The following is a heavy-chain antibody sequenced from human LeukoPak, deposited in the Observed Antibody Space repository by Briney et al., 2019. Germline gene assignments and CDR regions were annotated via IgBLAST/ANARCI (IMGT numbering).Heavy chain of an antibody. Sequence: GGSLRLSCEASGFIFSTYWMSWVRQAPGKGLEWVSAISGSGGSTYYADSVKGRFTISRDNSKNTLYLQMNSLRAEDTAVYYCAKDEDSSGWYSFWYGMDVWGQGTTVTVSS. CDR2: ISGSGGST. CDR3: AKDEDSSGWYSFWYGMDV. J-gene: IGHJ6*02. CDR1: GFIFSTYW. D-gene: IGHD6-19*01. V-gene: IGHV3-23*01.